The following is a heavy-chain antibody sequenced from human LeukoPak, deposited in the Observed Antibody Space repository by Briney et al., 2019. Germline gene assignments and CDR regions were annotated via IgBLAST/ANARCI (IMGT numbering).Heavy chain of an antibody. Sequence: GRSLRLSCTVSGFTFSSNSMSWVGHAPGKGLEWVSFIYSDNTHYSDSVKGRVTISRDNAKNTRYLQMNSLRAEDTAVYYCARRAGAYSHPYDYWGQGTLVTVPS. CDR2: IYSDNT. CDR3: ARRAGAYSHPYDY. D-gene: IGHD4/OR15-4a*01. V-gene: IGHV3-53*01. J-gene: IGHJ4*02. CDR1: GFTFSSNS.